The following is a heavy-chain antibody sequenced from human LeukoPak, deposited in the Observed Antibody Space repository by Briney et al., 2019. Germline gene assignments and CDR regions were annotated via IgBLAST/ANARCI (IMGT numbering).Heavy chain of an antibody. CDR3: ARGSMGGDYVFDHENNWFDP. D-gene: IGHD4-17*01. J-gene: IGHJ5*02. V-gene: IGHV4-38-2*02. CDR1: GYSISSGYY. Sequence: SETLSLTCTVSGYSISSGYYWGWIRQPPGKGLEWIGSIYHSGSTYYNPSLKSRVTISVDTSKNQFSLKLSSVTAADTAVYYCARGSMGGDYVFDHENNWFDPWGQGTQVTVSS. CDR2: IYHSGST.